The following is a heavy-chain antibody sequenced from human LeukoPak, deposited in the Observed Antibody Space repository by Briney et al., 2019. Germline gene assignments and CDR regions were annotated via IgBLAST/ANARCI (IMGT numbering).Heavy chain of an antibody. J-gene: IGHJ4*02. CDR2: IRYDGSNK. Sequence: GGSLRLSCAASGFTFSSYGMHWVRQAPGKGLEWVAFIRYDGSNKYYADSVKGRFTISRDNSKNTLYLQMNSLRAEDTAVYYCAKESGADWAVAGTGYFDYWVQGTLVTVSS. CDR1: GFTFSSYG. CDR3: AKESGADWAVAGTGYFDY. D-gene: IGHD6-19*01. V-gene: IGHV3-30*02.